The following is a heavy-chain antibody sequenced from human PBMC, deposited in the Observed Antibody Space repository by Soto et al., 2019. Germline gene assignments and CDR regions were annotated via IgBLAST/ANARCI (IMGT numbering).Heavy chain of an antibody. CDR3: ARDSVNSSGSSVTRYLDY. CDR1: GFAFGNYW. CDR2: IKRDASEK. D-gene: IGHD3-10*01. J-gene: IGHJ4*01. Sequence: GGSLRLSCAASGFAFGNYWMSWVRQAPGKGLEWLATIKRDASEKKYVDSVKGRFTMSRDNAKNSLYLQMDSLRAEDTAVYYCARDSVNSSGSSVTRYLDYWGHGTLVTVSS. V-gene: IGHV3-7*01.